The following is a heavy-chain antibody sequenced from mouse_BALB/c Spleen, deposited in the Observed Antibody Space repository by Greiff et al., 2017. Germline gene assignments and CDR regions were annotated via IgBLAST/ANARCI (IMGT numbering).Heavy chain of an antibody. CDR1: GFTFSSYA. Sequence: DVKLVESGGGLVKPGGSLKLSCAASGFTFSSYAMSWVRQSPEKRLEWVAEISSGGSYTYYPDTVTGRFTISRDNAKNTLYLEMSSLRSEDTAMYYCARIYGSSYNYAMDYWGQGTSVTVSS. CDR3: ARIYGSSYNYAMDY. D-gene: IGHD1-1*01. V-gene: IGHV5-9-4*01. CDR2: ISSGGSYT. J-gene: IGHJ4*01.